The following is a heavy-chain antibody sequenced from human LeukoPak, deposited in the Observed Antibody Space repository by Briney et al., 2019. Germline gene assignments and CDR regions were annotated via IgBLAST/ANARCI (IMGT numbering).Heavy chain of an antibody. V-gene: IGHV3-33*06. D-gene: IGHD6-19*01. CDR2: IWCDGSNK. CDR3: AKDRGIAVAGIYDY. CDR1: GFTFSSYG. J-gene: IGHJ4*02. Sequence: PGRSLRLSCAASGFTFSSYGMHWVRQAPGKGLEWVAVIWCDGSNKYYADSVKGRFTISRDNSKSTLHLQMNSLRAEDTAVYYCAKDRGIAVAGIYDYWGQGTLVTVSS.